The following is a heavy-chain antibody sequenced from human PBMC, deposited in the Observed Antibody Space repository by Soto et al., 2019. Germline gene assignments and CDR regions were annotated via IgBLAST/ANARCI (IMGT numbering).Heavy chain of an antibody. J-gene: IGHJ6*02. CDR2: ISGSGGST. CDR1: GFTFSSYA. V-gene: IGHV3-23*01. CDR3: ALGDCGGDCYSSTLPLYGMDV. Sequence: EVQLLESGGGLVQPGGSLRLSCAASGFTFSSYAMSWVRQAPGKGLEWVSAISGSGGSTYYADSVKGRFTISRDNSKNTLYLQMNSLRAEDTAVYYCALGDCGGDCYSSTLPLYGMDVWGQGTTVTVSS. D-gene: IGHD2-21*02.